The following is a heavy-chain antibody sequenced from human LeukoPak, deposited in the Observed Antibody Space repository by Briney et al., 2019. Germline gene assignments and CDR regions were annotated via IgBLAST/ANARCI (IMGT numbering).Heavy chain of an antibody. Sequence: PSETLSLTCAVYGGSFSGYYWSWIRQPPGKGLEWIGEINHSGSTNYNPSLKSRVTISVDTSKNQFSLKLSSVTAADTAVYYCARTLSYYYGSGSYPRARVFDYWGQGTLVTVSS. J-gene: IGHJ4*02. CDR3: ARTLSYYYGSGSYPRARVFDY. V-gene: IGHV4-34*01. D-gene: IGHD3-10*01. CDR1: GGSFSGYY. CDR2: INHSGST.